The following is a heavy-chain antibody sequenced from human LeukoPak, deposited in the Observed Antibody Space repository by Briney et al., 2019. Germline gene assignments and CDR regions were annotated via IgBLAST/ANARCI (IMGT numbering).Heavy chain of an antibody. CDR2: ISTSCSSR. J-gene: IGHJ4*02. D-gene: IGHD6-6*01. CDR3: ARGWQLGN. CDR1: RFTFSNSE. V-gene: IGHV3-48*03. Sequence: GGSVRLSCGASRFTFSNSEMMWVRQAPGKGLEGVSYISTSCSSRFYADSVKGRFTISRDNAKNSLYLQMNSLRAEDTAVYYCARGWQLGNWGQGTLVTVSS.